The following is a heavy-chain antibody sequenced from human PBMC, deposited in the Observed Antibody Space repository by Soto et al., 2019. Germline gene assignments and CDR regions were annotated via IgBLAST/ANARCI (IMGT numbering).Heavy chain of an antibody. CDR1: GYTFNTYY. CDR2: IHPSGGGT. CDR3: ARGGHIAVVTASFDN. Sequence: QVQLVQSGAEVRKPGASVKVSCRPSGYTFNTYYLHWLRQAPGQALEWMGVIHPSGGGTTYAQKFLGRGPVNRDTSTTTVFMELSSLRSDDTAVYYCARGGHIAVVTASFDNWGQGTLVTVSS. V-gene: IGHV1-46*02. D-gene: IGHD2-21*02. J-gene: IGHJ4*02.